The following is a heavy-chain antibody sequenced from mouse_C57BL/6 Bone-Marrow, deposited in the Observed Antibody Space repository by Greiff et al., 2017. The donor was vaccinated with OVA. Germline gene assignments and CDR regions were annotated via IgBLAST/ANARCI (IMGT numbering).Heavy chain of an antibody. J-gene: IGHJ1*03. Sequence: QVHVKQPGAELVMPGASVKLSCKASGYTFTSYWMHWVKQRPGQGLEWIGEIDPSDSYTNYNQKFKGKSTLTVDKSSSTAYMQLSSLTSEDSAVYYCARVGGKGYFDVWGTGTTVTVSS. D-gene: IGHD1-1*02. V-gene: IGHV1-69*01. CDR3: ARVGGKGYFDV. CDR2: IDPSDSYT. CDR1: GYTFTSYW.